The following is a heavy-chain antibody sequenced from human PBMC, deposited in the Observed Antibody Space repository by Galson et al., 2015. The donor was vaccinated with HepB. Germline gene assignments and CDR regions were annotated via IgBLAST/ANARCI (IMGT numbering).Heavy chain of an antibody. J-gene: IGHJ6*03. CDR1: GFTFSSYS. D-gene: IGHD3-3*01. V-gene: IGHV3-21*01. CDR2: ISSSSSYI. Sequence: SLRLSCAASGFTFSSYSMNWVRQAPGKGLEWVSSISSSSSYIYYADSVKGRFTISRDNAKNSLYLQMNSLRAEDTAVYYCARAEDTIFGVVVTGYWYMDVWGKGTTVTVSS. CDR3: ARAEDTIFGVVVTGYWYMDV.